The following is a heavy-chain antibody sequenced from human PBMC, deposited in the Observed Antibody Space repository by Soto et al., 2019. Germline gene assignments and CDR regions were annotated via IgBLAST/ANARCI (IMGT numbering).Heavy chain of an antibody. CDR3: AREGGATSYYYYYGMDV. Sequence: QVQLVQSGAEVKKPGSSVKVSCKASGGTFSSYAISWVRQAPGQGLEWMGGIIPIFGTANYAQKFQGRVTITADESTSTAYMELSRLRFEDTAVYYGAREGGATSYYYYYGMDVWGQGATVTVSS. CDR2: IIPIFGTA. CDR1: GGTFSSYA. V-gene: IGHV1-69*12. J-gene: IGHJ6*02. D-gene: IGHD3-16*01.